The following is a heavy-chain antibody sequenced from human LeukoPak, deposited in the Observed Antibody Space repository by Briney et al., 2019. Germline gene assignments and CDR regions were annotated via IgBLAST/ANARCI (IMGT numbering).Heavy chain of an antibody. J-gene: IGHJ3*02. V-gene: IGHV3-21*01. CDR2: ISSSSSYI. CDR1: GFTFSSYS. D-gene: IGHD3-3*01. Sequence: GGSLRLSCAASGFTFSSYSMNWVRQAPGMGLEWVSSISSSSSYIYYADSVKGRFTISGDNAKNSLYLQMNSLRAEDTAVYYCAKENNDFWSGYLDAFDIWGQGTMVTVSS. CDR3: AKENNDFWSGYLDAFDI.